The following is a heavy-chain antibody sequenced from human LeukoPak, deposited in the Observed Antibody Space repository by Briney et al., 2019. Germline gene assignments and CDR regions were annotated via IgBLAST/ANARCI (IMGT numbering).Heavy chain of an antibody. V-gene: IGHV3-23*01. J-gene: IGHJ4*02. Sequence: PGGSLRLSCAASGFTFSSYAMSWVRQAPGKGLEWVSAISGSGGSTYYADSVKGRFTISGDNSKNTLYLQMNSLRAEDTAVYYCAKPLRYCSSTSCYVEAGLLDYWGQGILVTVSS. CDR3: AKPLRYCSSTSCYVEAGLLDY. D-gene: IGHD2-2*01. CDR2: ISGSGGST. CDR1: GFTFSSYA.